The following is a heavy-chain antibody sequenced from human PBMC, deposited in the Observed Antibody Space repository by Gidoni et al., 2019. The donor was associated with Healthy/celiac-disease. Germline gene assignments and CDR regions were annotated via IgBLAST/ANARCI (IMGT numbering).Heavy chain of an antibody. D-gene: IGHD3-16*01. V-gene: IGHV1-69*06. CDR2: IIPIFGTA. Sequence: QVQLVQSGAEVKKPGSSVKVSCKASGGTFSSYALSWVRQAPGQGLEWMGGIIPIFGTANYAQKFQGRVTITADKSTSTAYMELSSLRSEDTAVYYCASGYRGDMITFGGTWGQGTLVTVSS. CDR3: ASGYRGDMITFGGT. J-gene: IGHJ4*02. CDR1: GGTFSSYA.